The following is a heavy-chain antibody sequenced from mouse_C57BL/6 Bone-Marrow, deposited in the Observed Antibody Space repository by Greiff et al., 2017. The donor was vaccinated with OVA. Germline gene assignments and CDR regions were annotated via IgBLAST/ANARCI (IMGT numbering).Heavy chain of an antibody. CDR1: GYTFTSYW. J-gene: IGHJ3*01. D-gene: IGHD1-1*01. Sequence: QVQLQQPGAELVKPGASVKLSCKASGYTFTSYWMHWVKQRPGRGLEWIGRIDPNSGGTKYTEKFKSKATLTVDTPSSTAYMQLTTLPSEDAAVYYCARDYDGSRCAYWGKGTLVTVSA. CDR2: IDPNSGGT. V-gene: IGHV1-72*01. CDR3: ARDYDGSRCAY.